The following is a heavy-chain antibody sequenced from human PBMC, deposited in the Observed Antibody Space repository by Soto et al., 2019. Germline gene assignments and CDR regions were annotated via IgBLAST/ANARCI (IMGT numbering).Heavy chain of an antibody. CDR3: ARYQDGAPFTF. D-gene: IGHD1-26*01. Sequence: ASVKVSCKASGHTFTNLDINWVRQATGQGLEWMGWMNPNSDTGYAQKFQGRVTMTRDTSTSTVYMELSSLRSEDTAVYYCARYQDGAPFTFRGQRSPVTVSA. CDR1: GHTFTNLD. J-gene: IGHJ4*02. CDR2: MNPNSDT. V-gene: IGHV1-8*01.